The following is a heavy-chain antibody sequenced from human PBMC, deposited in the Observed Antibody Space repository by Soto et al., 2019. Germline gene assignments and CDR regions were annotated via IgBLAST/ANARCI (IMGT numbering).Heavy chain of an antibody. CDR3: AKLLTD. CDR1: GFTFSPAA. V-gene: IGHV3-23*01. Sequence: GGSLRLSCAASGFTFSPAALSWVRQAPGKGLEWVSTITGTGGSTYYADSVKGRFTISRDNSKNTLFLQMNSLRAEDTAVYYCAKLLTDWGQGTLVTVSS. J-gene: IGHJ4*02. CDR2: ITGTGGST. D-gene: IGHD3-16*01.